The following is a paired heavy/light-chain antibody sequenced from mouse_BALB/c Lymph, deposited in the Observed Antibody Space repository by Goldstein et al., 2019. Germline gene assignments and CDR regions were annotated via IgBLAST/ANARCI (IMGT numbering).Light chain of an antibody. J-gene: IGKJ2*01. CDR1: QSVSTSSYSY. CDR2: YAS. Sequence: DIVLTQSPASLAVSLGQRATISCRASQSVSTSSYSYMHWYQQKPGQPPKLLIKYASNLESGVPARFSGSGSGTDFTLNIHPVEEEDTATYYCQHSWEIPYTFGGGTKLEIK. V-gene: IGKV3-7*01. CDR3: QHSWEIPYT.
Heavy chain of an antibody. CDR1: GYTFTNYG. Sequence: QIQLVQSGPELKKPGETVKISCKASGYTFTNYGMNWVKQAPGKGLKWMGWINTNTGEPTYAEEFKGRFAFSLETSASTAYLQINNLKNEDTATYFCARGFNWAFDYWGQGTTLTVSS. D-gene: IGHD4-1*02. CDR2: INTNTGEP. CDR3: ARGFNWAFDY. V-gene: IGHV9-3*02. J-gene: IGHJ2*01.